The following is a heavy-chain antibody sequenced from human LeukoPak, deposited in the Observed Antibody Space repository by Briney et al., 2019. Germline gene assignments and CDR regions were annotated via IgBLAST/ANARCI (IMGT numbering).Heavy chain of an antibody. CDR1: GFTFSTYG. V-gene: IGHV3-23*01. CDR3: AKARGYSDYSGYRTFDY. CDR2: ISGDTKYT. J-gene: IGHJ4*02. Sequence: QPGGSLRLSCVASGFTFSTYGLTWVRQAPGKGLEWVSLISGDTKYTYYADSVKGRFTISRDNSKNTLFLQMNSLRAEDTAVYYCAKARGYSDYSGYRTFDYWGQGAPVTVSP. D-gene: IGHD3-22*01.